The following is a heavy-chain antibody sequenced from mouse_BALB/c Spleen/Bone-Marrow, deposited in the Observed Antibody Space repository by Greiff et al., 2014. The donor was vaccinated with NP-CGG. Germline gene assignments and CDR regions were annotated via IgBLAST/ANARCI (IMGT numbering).Heavy chain of an antibody. Sequence: DVKLQESGPELVKPGASVKISCKTSGYTFTDYTMHWVRQSHGKSLEWIGSINPNNGGSSCNQKFKAKATLTIDESSSTPYMELRSLTSEDSAVYYCARAVHFDYWGQGTTLTVSS. CDR2: INPNNGGS. V-gene: IGHV1-22*01. J-gene: IGHJ2*01. CDR1: GYTFTDYT. CDR3: ARAVHFDY.